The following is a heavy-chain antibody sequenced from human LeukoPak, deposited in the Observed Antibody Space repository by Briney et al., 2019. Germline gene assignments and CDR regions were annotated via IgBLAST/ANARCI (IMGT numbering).Heavy chain of an antibody. CDR1: GYTLAELS. CDR2: FDPEDGET. V-gene: IGHV1-24*01. CDR3: ATGIVGAIPGDY. J-gene: IGHJ4*02. Sequence: ASVKVSCKVSGYTLAELSMHWVRQAPGKGLEWMGGFDPEDGETIYAQKFQGRVTMTEDTSTDTAYMELSSLRSEDTAVYYCATGIVGAIPGDYWGQGTLVTVSS. D-gene: IGHD1-26*01.